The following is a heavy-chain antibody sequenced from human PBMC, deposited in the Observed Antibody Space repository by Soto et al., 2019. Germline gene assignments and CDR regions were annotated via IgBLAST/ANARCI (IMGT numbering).Heavy chain of an antibody. CDR1: GYTFTGYY. D-gene: IGHD3-22*01. CDR3: ARDYPYYYDSSGYFDY. J-gene: IGHJ4*02. V-gene: IGHV1-2*02. CDR2: INPNSGGT. Sequence: ASLKVSCKASGYTFTGYYMHWVRQAPGQGLEWMGWINPNSGGTNYAQKFQGRVTMTRDTSISTAYMELSRLRSDDTAVYYCARDYPYYYDSSGYFDYWGQGXLVTVSS.